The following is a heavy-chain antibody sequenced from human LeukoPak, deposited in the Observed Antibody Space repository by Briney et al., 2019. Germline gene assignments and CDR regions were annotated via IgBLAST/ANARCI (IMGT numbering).Heavy chain of an antibody. J-gene: IGHJ4*02. D-gene: IGHD5-18*01. CDR1: GFTFSVSG. CDR2: ISYDGTNK. V-gene: IGHV3-30*03. Sequence: GGSLRLSCAASGFTFSVSGMHWVRQAPGKGLEWVAVISYDGTNKYYADSVKGRFAISRDNSKNTLYLQMNSLRAEDTAMYYCAGGYSHFDYWGQGTLVTASS. CDR3: AGGYSHFDY.